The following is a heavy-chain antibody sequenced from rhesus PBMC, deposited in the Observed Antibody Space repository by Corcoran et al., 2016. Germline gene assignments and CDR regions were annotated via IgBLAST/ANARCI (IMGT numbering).Heavy chain of an antibody. CDR3: ARRGLEYYFDY. CDR1: SGMG. CDR2: IYWNDDK. V-gene: IGHV2-1*01. Sequence: SGMGVGWIRQPSRKTLEWLAHIYWNDDKYYSTSLKSRLTISKDTSKNQVVLTMTNMDPVDTATYYCARRGLEYYFDYWGQGALVTVSS. J-gene: IGHJ4*01.